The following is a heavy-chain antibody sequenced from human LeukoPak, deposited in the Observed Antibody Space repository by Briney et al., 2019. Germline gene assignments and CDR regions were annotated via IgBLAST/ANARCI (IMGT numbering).Heavy chain of an antibody. J-gene: IGHJ4*02. V-gene: IGHV4-38-2*01. D-gene: IGHD6-13*01. Sequence: PSETLSLTCAVSGYPTSSGYYWGWIRQPPGKGLEGIGSIYHSGSTYYNPSLKSRVTISVDTSKNQFSLKLSSVTAADTAVYYCARHVDSSSWYGAYYFDYWGQGTLVTVSS. CDR2: IYHSGST. CDR1: GYPTSSGYY. CDR3: ARHVDSSSWYGAYYFDY.